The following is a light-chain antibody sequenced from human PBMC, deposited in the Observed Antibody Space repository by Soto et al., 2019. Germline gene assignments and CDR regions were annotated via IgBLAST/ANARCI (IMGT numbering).Light chain of an antibody. Sequence: QSVLTQPRSVSGSPGQSVTISCTGSSSDVGGYKYVSWYQQHPGKVPKVLIYDVSKRPSGVPHRFSGSKSGNTASLAISGLQAEDEADYFCCSFAGSLWVFGGGTKLTVL. J-gene: IGLJ3*02. V-gene: IGLV2-11*01. CDR2: DVS. CDR1: SSDVGGYKY. CDR3: CSFAGSLWV.